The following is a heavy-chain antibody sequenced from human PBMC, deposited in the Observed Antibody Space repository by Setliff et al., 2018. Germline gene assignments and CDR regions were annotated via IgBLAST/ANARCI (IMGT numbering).Heavy chain of an antibody. CDR3: ATESLLRYFDLVGNPYAFDI. D-gene: IGHD3-9*01. Sequence: PSVKVSCKVSGYTLTELSMHWVRQAPGKGLEWMGGFDPEDGETIYAQKFQGRVTMTEDTSTDTAYMELSSLRSEDTAVYYCATESLLRYFDLVGNPYAFDIWGQGTMVTVSS. J-gene: IGHJ3*02. V-gene: IGHV1-24*01. CDR2: FDPEDGET. CDR1: GYTLTELS.